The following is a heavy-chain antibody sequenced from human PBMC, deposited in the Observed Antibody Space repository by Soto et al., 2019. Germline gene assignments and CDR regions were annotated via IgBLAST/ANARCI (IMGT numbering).Heavy chain of an antibody. Sequence: EVQLLESGGGLVQPGGSLRLSCAASGFTFNNYAMSWVRQAPGKGLEWVSVISGSGQRTSYADSVKGRFTVSRDKSKNTVDLHMKSLRAEDTAVYYCAKDSYHGSGSYITPYYFDSWGQGTLITVSS. J-gene: IGHJ4*02. CDR3: AKDSYHGSGSYITPYYFDS. V-gene: IGHV3-23*01. D-gene: IGHD3-10*01. CDR1: GFTFNNYA. CDR2: ISGSGQRT.